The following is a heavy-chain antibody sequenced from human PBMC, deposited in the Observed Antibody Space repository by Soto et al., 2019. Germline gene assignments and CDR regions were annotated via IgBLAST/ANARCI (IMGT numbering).Heavy chain of an antibody. J-gene: IGHJ6*02. V-gene: IGHV2-70*01. CDR1: GFSLSTSGMC. CDR2: IDWDDDK. Sequence: SGPTLVNPRQTLTLTCTFSGFSLSTSGMCVSWIRQPPGKALEWLALIDWDDDKYYSTSLKTRLTISKDTSKNQVVLTMTNMDPVDTATYYCARYAGEAQXIAAAGKLYHYYYGMDVWGQGTTVTVSS. CDR3: ARYAGEAQXIAAAGKLYHYYYGMDV. D-gene: IGHD6-13*01.